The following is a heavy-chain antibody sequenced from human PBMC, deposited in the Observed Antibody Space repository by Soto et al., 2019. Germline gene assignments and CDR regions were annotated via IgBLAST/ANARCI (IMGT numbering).Heavy chain of an antibody. CDR1: SGSINSFY. J-gene: IGHJ4*02. V-gene: IGHV4-4*07. Sequence: SETPSLTCTVSSGSINSFYWSWIRQPAGKGLEWIGRIHSSGTTNYNPSLKSRVTMSVDTSKNQFSLKLTSVTAADTAVYYCARDRIIGTSYSDYWGQGILVTV. D-gene: IGHD1-7*01. CDR3: ARDRIIGTSYSDY. CDR2: IHSSGTT.